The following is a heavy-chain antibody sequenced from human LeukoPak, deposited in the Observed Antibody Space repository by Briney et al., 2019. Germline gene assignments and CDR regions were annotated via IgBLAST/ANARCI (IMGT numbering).Heavy chain of an antibody. Sequence: GGSLRLFCAASGFTFTDYSMNWVRQAPGKGLEWVSSITSTGTYTFYADSVKGRFTISRDNAKNSLYLQMNSLRAEDTAIYYCARDPYSGSYGDSYYYYMDVWGKGTTVTISS. J-gene: IGHJ6*03. CDR2: ITSTGTYT. D-gene: IGHD1-26*01. CDR1: GFTFTDYS. CDR3: ARDPYSGSYGDSYYYYMDV. V-gene: IGHV3-21*01.